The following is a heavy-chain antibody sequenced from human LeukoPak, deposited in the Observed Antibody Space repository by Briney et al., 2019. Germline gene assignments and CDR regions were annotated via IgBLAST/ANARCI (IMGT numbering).Heavy chain of an antibody. V-gene: IGHV3-30*02. J-gene: IGHJ6*03. CDR3: AKALLAQVWDSDMDV. CDR1: GFTFSSYG. CDR2: IRYDGSNK. D-gene: IGHD3-16*01. Sequence: GGSLRLSCAASGFTFSSYGMHWVRQAPGKGLEWVAFIRYDGSNKYYADSVKGRFTISRDNSKNTLYLQMNSLRAEDTAVYYCAKALLAQVWDSDMDVWGKGTTVTISS.